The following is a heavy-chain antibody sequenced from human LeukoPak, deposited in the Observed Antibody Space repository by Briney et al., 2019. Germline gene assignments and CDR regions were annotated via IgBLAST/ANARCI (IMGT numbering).Heavy chain of an antibody. Sequence: PGGSLRLSCAASGFTFSSYAMNWVRQAPGQGLEWVSSISSSSSYTYYADSMKGRFTISRDNAKNSLYLQMSSLSAEDTAVYYCARGCGGDCYPFCDYWGQGTLLTVSS. CDR1: GFTFSSYA. D-gene: IGHD2-21*02. J-gene: IGHJ4*02. CDR3: ARGCGGDCYPFCDY. V-gene: IGHV3-21*06. CDR2: ISSSSSYT.